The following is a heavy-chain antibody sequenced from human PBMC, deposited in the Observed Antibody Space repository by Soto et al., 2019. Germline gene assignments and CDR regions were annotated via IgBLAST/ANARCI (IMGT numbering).Heavy chain of an antibody. CDR1: GGSISSDTYY. Sequence: QLQVQESGPGLVKASETLSLTCSVSGGSISSDTYYWVWVRQPPGKGLEWIGSIKYNGHTYYNPSLKSRVAMSVDTSKNQFSLHLTSVTAADPAVYSCARQRAWYGEWAFDIWGQGTRVTVSS. J-gene: IGHJ3*02. CDR3: ARQRAWYGEWAFDI. D-gene: IGHD3-10*01. V-gene: IGHV4-39*01. CDR2: IKYNGHT.